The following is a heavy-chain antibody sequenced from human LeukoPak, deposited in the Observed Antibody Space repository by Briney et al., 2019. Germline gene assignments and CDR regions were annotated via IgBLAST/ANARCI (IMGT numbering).Heavy chain of an antibody. Sequence: SVKVSCKASGGTFSSYAISWVRQAPGQGLEWMGRIIPILGIANYAQKFQGRVTITADKSTSTAYMELSSLRSEDTAVYYCARDQRYCSGGSCYSPYGMDVWGQGTTVTVSS. CDR3: ARDQRYCSGGSCYSPYGMDV. CDR2: IIPILGIA. CDR1: GGTFSSYA. D-gene: IGHD2-15*01. J-gene: IGHJ6*02. V-gene: IGHV1-69*04.